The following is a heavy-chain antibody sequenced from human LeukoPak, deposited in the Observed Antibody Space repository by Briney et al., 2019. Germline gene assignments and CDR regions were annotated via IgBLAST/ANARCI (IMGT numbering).Heavy chain of an antibody. CDR3: ARKYNWNYVFDY. CDR2: INHSGST. D-gene: IGHD1-7*01. CDR1: GGSFSGYY. J-gene: IGHJ4*02. V-gene: IGHV4-34*01. Sequence: PSETLSLTCAVYGGSFSGYYWSWIRQPPGKGLEWIGEINHSGSTNYNPSLKSRVTISVDTSKNQFSLKLGSVTAADTAVYYCARKYNWNYVFDYWGQGTLVTVSS.